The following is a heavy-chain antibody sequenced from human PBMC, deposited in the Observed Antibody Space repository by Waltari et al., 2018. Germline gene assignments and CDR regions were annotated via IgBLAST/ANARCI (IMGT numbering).Heavy chain of an antibody. J-gene: IGHJ3*02. Sequence: QVQLQQWGAGLLKPSETLSLTCAVYGGSFSGYYWSWIRQPPGKGLEWIGEINHSGSTNYNPSLKSRVTISVDTSKNQFSLKLSSVTAADTAVYYCARELQYSSSWYSAFDIWGQGTMVTVSS. D-gene: IGHD6-13*01. CDR2: INHSGST. CDR1: GGSFSGYY. CDR3: ARELQYSSSWYSAFDI. V-gene: IGHV4-34*01.